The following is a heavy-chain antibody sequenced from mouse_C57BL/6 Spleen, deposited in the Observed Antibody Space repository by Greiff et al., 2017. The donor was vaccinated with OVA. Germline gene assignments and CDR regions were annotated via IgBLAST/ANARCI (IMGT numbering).Heavy chain of an antibody. CDR2: INPSNGGT. Sequence: QVQLQQSGPELVKPGASVKLSCKASGYTFTSYWMHWVKQRPGQGLEWIGNINPSNGGTNYNEKFKSKATLTVDKSSSTAYMQLSSLTSEDSAVYYCARSDGYLYYFDYWGQGTTLTVSS. D-gene: IGHD2-3*01. CDR3: ARSDGYLYYFDY. CDR1: GYTFTSYW. J-gene: IGHJ2*01. V-gene: IGHV1-53*01.